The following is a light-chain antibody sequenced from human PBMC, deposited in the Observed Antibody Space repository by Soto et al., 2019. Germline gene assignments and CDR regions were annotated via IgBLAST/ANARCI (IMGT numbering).Light chain of an antibody. J-gene: IGKJ4*01. Sequence: DIQMTQSPSSLSASVGDRVTITCRASQSISRYLNWYQQKGGKAPKLLIYGASSLQSGVPSRFSGSGSGTDFTLTISSLQPEDFATYYCQQSYNTPLTFGGGTKVEI. CDR1: QSISRY. CDR2: GAS. V-gene: IGKV1-39*01. CDR3: QQSYNTPLT.